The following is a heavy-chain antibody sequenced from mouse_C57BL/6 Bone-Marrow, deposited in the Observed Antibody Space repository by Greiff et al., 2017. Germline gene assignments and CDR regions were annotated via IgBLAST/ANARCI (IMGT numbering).Heavy chain of an antibody. CDR2: INPGSGGT. CDR3: ASGYGSRFAY. V-gene: IGHV1-54*01. D-gene: IGHD1-1*01. Sequence: QVQLQQSGAELVRPGSSVKVSCKASGYAFTNYLIEWVKQRPGQGLEWIGVINPGSGGTNYNEKFKGKATLTADKSSSTAYMQLSSLTAEDSAVYFCASGYGSRFAYWGQGTLVTVSA. CDR1: GYAFTNYL. J-gene: IGHJ3*01.